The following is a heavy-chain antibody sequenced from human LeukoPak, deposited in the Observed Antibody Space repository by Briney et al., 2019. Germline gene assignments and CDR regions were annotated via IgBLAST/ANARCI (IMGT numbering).Heavy chain of an antibody. Sequence: GSLRLSCAASGFTFSDYYMSWIRQPPGKGLEWIGEIYHSGSTNYNPSLKSRVTISVDKSKNQFSLKLSSVTAADTAVYYCASSRPVLLRYYYGMDVWGQGTTVTVSS. CDR2: IYHSGST. CDR1: GFTFSDYY. CDR3: ASSRPVLLRYYYGMDV. J-gene: IGHJ6*02. V-gene: IGHV4-34*01. D-gene: IGHD2/OR15-2a*01.